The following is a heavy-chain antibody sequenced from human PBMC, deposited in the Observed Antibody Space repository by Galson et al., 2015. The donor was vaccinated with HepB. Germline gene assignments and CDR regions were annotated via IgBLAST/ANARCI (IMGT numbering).Heavy chain of an antibody. CDR3: ARMVNVDGNPSKGPLDY. J-gene: IGHJ4*02. CDR2: IWSDGSNT. Sequence: SLRLSCAASGFIFSNYAMHWVRQAPGTGREWVAVIWSDGSNTYYADSVKGRFTISRDNSKNTLYLQMNTLRGEDTAVYHCARMVNVDGNPSKGPLDYWDQGTLVAVSS. CDR1: GFIFSNYA. V-gene: IGHV3-33*01. D-gene: IGHD2-21*01.